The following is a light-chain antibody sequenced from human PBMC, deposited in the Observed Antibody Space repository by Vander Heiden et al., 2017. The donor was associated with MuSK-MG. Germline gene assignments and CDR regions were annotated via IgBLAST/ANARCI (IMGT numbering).Light chain of an antibody. CDR2: DVN. CDR1: SSDVGGYNY. J-gene: IGLJ2*01. CDR3: CSYAGSYTVI. Sequence: QSALTQPRSVSGSPEQSVTISCTGTSSDVGGYNYVSWYQQHPGKAPKLMIYDVNKRPSGVPDRFSGSKSGNTASLTISGLQAEDEADYYCCSYAGSYTVIFGGGTKVTVL. V-gene: IGLV2-11*01.